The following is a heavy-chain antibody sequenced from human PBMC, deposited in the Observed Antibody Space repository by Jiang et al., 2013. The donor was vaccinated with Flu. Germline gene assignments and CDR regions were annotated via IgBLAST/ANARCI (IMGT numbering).Heavy chain of an antibody. Sequence: LVKPGGSLRLSCAASGFTFSSAWMSWVRQAPGKGLEWVGRIKSKTDGGTTDYAAPVKGRFTISRDDSKNTLYLQMNSLKTEDTAVYYCTTGTGYNWNPPSDYYMDVWGKGTTVTVSS. CDR1: GFTFSSAW. V-gene: IGHV3-15*01. CDR2: IKSKTDGGTT. J-gene: IGHJ6*03. D-gene: IGHD1-20*01. CDR3: TTGTGYNWNPPSDYYMDV.